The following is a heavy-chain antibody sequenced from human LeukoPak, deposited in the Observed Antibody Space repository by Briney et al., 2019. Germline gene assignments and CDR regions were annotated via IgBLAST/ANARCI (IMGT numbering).Heavy chain of an antibody. J-gene: IGHJ4*02. V-gene: IGHV3-23*01. Sequence: GGSLRLSCAASGFTFGSYAMSWVRQAPGKGREWVSAISGSGGSTYYADSVKGRFTISRDNSKNTLYLQMNSLRAEDTAVYYCAKDRIVVVPAAIPFDYWGQGTLVTVSS. D-gene: IGHD2-2*02. CDR3: AKDRIVVVPAAIPFDY. CDR1: GFTFGSYA. CDR2: ISGSGGST.